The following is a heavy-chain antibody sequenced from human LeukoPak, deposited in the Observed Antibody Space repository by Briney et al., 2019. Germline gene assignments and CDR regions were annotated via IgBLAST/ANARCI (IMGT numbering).Heavy chain of an antibody. J-gene: IGHJ4*02. Sequence: GGSLRLSCAASGFTFDDYGMSWVRQAPGKGLEWVSGINWNGGSTGYADSVKGRFTISRDNAKNSVYLQMNSLRAGDTAVYYCATYIVGPTIDYWGQGTLATVSS. V-gene: IGHV3-20*04. CDR3: ATYIVGPTIDY. CDR1: GFTFDDYG. D-gene: IGHD2-15*01. CDR2: INWNGGST.